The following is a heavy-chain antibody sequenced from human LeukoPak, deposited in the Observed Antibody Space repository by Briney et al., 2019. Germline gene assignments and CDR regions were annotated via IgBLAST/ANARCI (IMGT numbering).Heavy chain of an antibody. J-gene: IGHJ4*02. CDR1: GYSISSGYF. Sequence: KTSETLSLTCAVSGYSISSGYFWGWIRQPPGKGLEWIESIYHSGSTYYNPSLKSRVTISLNTSKNQFSLKLSSVTAADTAVYYCATNYGSGSYYILVYWGQGTLVTVSS. CDR3: ATNYGSGSYYILVY. V-gene: IGHV4-38-2*01. D-gene: IGHD3-10*01. CDR2: IYHSGST.